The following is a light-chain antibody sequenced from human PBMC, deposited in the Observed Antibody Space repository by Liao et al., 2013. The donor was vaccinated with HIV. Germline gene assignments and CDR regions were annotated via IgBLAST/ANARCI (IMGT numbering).Light chain of an antibody. CDR2: KDT. Sequence: VLTQPPSVSVAPGQTAVMTCGGNNIRSRGVHWYQQRPGQAPVLVIYKDTERPSGIPERFSGSSSGTTVTLTISGVQAEDEADYYCQSADSSATYIYVFGTGTKVTVL. V-gene: IGLV3-25*03. CDR1: NIRSRG. J-gene: IGLJ1*01. CDR3: QSADSSATYIYV.